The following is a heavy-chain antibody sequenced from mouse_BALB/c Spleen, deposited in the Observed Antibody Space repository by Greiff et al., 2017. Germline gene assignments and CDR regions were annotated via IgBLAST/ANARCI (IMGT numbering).Heavy chain of an antibody. J-gene: IGHJ4*01. CDR2: ISSGGSYT. CDR1: GFTFSSYT. V-gene: IGHV5-6-4*01. Sequence: EVQGVESGGGLVKPGGSLKLSCAASGFTFSSYTMSWVRQTPEKRLEWVATISSGGSYTYYPDSVKGRFTISRDNAKNTLYLQMSSLKSEDTAMYYCTRDRNYGYDGSYAMDYWGQGTSVTVSS. CDR3: TRDRNYGYDGSYAMDY. D-gene: IGHD2-2*01.